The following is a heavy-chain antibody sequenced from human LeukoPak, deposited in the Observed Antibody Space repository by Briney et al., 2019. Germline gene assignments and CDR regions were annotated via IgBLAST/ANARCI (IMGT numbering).Heavy chain of an antibody. CDR1: GGSISSYY. D-gene: IGHD6-13*01. Sequence: SETLSLTCTVSGGSISSYYWSWIRQPPGKGLEWIGYIYYSGSTNYNPSLKSRVTISVDTSKNQFSLKLSSVTAADTAVYYCAGVGAAAGYYYYYYMDVWGKGTTVTISS. CDR3: AGVGAAAGYYYYYYMDV. CDR2: IYYSGST. J-gene: IGHJ6*03. V-gene: IGHV4-59*01.